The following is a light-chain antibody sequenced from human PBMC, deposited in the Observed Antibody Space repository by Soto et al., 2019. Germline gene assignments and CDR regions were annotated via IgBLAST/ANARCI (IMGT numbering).Light chain of an antibody. CDR2: ATS. Sequence: DIQMTQSPSSLSASVGDRVTITCRASQSISNYLNWYQQKPGKAPKLLIYATSSLQSGVPSRFSGSGSETDFTLTISSLQPKDFATYYCQQSYSTPQELTFGEGTKVEI. J-gene: IGKJ4*01. CDR1: QSISNY. CDR3: QQSYSTPQELT. V-gene: IGKV1-39*01.